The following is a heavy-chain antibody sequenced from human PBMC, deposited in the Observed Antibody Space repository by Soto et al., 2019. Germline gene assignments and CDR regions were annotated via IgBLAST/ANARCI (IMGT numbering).Heavy chain of an antibody. CDR3: AISFSQTNLDV. Sequence: QVQLVQSGPEVGKPGASVKVSCKASGYTFTGYSLHWVRQAPGQGLEWMGYINPDSGRTRYAQKFQGTVTMTRDTSITTAYLELSSLTYDDSASFYFAISFSQTNLDVWGQGDPVIVSS. J-gene: IGHJ6*01. CDR1: GYTFTGYS. CDR2: INPDSGRT. V-gene: IGHV1-2*02.